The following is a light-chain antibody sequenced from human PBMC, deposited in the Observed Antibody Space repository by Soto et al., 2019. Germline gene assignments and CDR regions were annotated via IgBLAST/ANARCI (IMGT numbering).Light chain of an antibody. CDR3: QQHNNWPPIT. J-gene: IGKJ5*01. CDR2: GAS. V-gene: IGKV3-20*01. CDR1: QSVSSSY. Sequence: EIVLTQSPGTLSLSPGERATLSCRASQSVSSSYLAWYQQKPGQAPRLLIYGASSRATGIPDRFSGSWSGTDFTLTISSLQSEDFAVYYCQQHNNWPPITFGQGTRLEIK.